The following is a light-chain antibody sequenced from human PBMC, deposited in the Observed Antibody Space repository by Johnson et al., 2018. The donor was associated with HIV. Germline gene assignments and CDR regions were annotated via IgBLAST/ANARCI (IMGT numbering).Light chain of an antibody. J-gene: IGLJ1*01. CDR2: ENI. CDR1: NSNIGNNF. V-gene: IGLV1-51*02. CDR3: GTWDSSLNSYV. Sequence: QPVLTQPPSVSAAPGQKVTISCSGSNSNIGNNFVSWYQQLPGTAPKLLIYENIKRPSGIPDRFSGSKSGTSATLGITGLQTGDEADYYCGTWDSSLNSYVFGTGTKVSVL.